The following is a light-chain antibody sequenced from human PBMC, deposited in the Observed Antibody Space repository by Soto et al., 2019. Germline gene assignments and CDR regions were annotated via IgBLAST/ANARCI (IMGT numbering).Light chain of an antibody. CDR1: SSDVGGYNY. CDR2: EVS. Sequence: QSVLTQPASVSGSPGQSITISCTGTSSDVGGYNYVSWSQQHPGKAPKLMIYEVSNRPSGVSNRFSGSKSGNTASLTISGLQAEDEADYYCSSYKTTNTYVFGTGTKVTVL. CDR3: SSYKTTNTYV. J-gene: IGLJ1*01. V-gene: IGLV2-14*01.